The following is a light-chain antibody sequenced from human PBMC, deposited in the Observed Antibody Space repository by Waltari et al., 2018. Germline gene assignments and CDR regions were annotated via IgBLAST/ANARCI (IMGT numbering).Light chain of an antibody. Sequence: ENVLTQSPGTLSLSPGESVTLSCSASLYISSSKFGWYQQKPGQAPRLLMYGASSRATGIPDRFSGSGSGTDFTLTISRLEPEDFAVYYCHQYGTSPGTFGQGTKVEIK. CDR3: HQYGTSPGT. CDR2: GAS. J-gene: IGKJ1*01. CDR1: LYISSSK. V-gene: IGKV3-20*01.